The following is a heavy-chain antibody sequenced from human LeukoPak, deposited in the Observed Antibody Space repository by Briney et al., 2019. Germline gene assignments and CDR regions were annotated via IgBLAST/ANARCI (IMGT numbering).Heavy chain of an antibody. CDR2: MNPNSGNT. J-gene: IGHJ3*02. CDR1: GYTFTSYD. CDR3: ARAHYDSSGYHDAFDI. D-gene: IGHD3-22*01. Sequence: ASVKVSCKASGYTFTSYDINWVRQATGQGLEWMGWMNPNSGNTGYGQKFQGRVTITRNTSIITTYMELSSLRSEDTAVYYCARAHYDSSGYHDAFDIWGQGTMVTVSS. V-gene: IGHV1-8*01.